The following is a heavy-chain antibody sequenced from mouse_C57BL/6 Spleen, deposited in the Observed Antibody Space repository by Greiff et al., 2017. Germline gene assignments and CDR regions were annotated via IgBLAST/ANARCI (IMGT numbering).Heavy chain of an antibody. D-gene: IGHD2-4*01. CDR1: GYSITSGYD. V-gene: IGHV3-1*01. CDR3: ARAYYDYDRAWFAY. CDR2: ISYSGST. Sequence: EVQLVESGPGMVKPSQSLSLTCTVTGYSITSGYDWHWIRHFPGNKLEWMGYISYSGSTNYNPSLKSRISITHDTSKNHFFLKLNSVTTEDTATYYCARAYYDYDRAWFAYWGRGTLVTVSA. J-gene: IGHJ3*01.